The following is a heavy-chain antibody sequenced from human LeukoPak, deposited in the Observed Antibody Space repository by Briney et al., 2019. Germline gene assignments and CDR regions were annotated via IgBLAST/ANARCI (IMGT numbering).Heavy chain of an antibody. CDR2: VYYTGTT. CDR3: ARQSDPYYHYGLDF. V-gene: IGHV4-59*01. J-gene: IGHJ6*02. CDR1: GGSIKNYY. Sequence: PSETLSLTCALSGGSIKNYYWSWIRQPLGKGLEWIGYVYYTGTTSYNPSLKSRVTISVETSKNQFSPTLNSVTAADTAVYHCARQSDPYYHYGLDFWGQGTTVIVSS.